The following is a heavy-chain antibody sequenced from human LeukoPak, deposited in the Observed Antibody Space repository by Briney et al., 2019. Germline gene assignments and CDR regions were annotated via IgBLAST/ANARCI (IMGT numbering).Heavy chain of an antibody. V-gene: IGHV3-21*01. CDR3: ASETKRGYSYGSPTDAFDI. Sequence: GGSLRLSCAASGFTFSSCSMNWVRQAPGKGLEWVSSISTSSSYIYYADSVKGRFTISRDHAKNSLYLQMNSLRADDTAVFYCASETKRGYSYGSPTDAFDIWGQGTMVTVSS. CDR1: GFTFSSCS. J-gene: IGHJ3*02. CDR2: ISTSSSYI. D-gene: IGHD5-18*01.